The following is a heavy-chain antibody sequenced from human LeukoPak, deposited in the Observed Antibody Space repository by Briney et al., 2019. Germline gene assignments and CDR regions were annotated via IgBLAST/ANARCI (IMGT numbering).Heavy chain of an antibody. CDR2: INAGNGNT. Sequence: ASVKVSCKASGYTFTSYAMHWVRQAPGQRLEWMGWINAGNGNTKYSQKFQGRVTITRDTSASTAYMELSSLRSEDTAVYYCASSYTAEGDYYYYGMDVWGQGTTVTVSS. CDR3: ASSYTAEGDYYYYGMDV. D-gene: IGHD5-18*01. J-gene: IGHJ6*02. V-gene: IGHV1-3*01. CDR1: GYTFTSYA.